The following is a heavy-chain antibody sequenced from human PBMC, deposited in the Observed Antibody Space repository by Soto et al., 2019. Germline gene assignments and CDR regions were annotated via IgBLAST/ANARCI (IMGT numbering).Heavy chain of an antibody. V-gene: IGHV4-30-4*01. CDR1: GGSISSGDYY. J-gene: IGHJ5*02. D-gene: IGHD6-19*01. Sequence: SETLSLTCTVSGGSISSGDYYWSWIRQPPGKGLEWIGYIYYSGSTYYNPSLKSRVTISVDTSKNQFSLKLSSVTAADTAVYYCARGGHSSGWYFPNWFDPWGQGTLVTVSS. CDR3: ARGGHSSGWYFPNWFDP. CDR2: IYYSGST.